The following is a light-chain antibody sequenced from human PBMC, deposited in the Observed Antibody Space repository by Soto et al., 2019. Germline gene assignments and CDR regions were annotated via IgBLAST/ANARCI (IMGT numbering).Light chain of an antibody. CDR3: QQYNDYPWT. CDR2: KSS. J-gene: IGKJ1*01. V-gene: IGKV1-5*03. Sequence: DIQMTQSPSTLSASVGDRVTITCRASQSISSWLAWYQQKPGKAPKLLIYKSSSLESGVPSRFSGSGSGTDFTLTISSLQPDAVAPYYCQQYNDYPWTFGQGTKVEIK. CDR1: QSISSW.